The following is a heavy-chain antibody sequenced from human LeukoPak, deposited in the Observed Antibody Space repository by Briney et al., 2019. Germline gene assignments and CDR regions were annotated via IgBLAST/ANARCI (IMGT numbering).Heavy chain of an antibody. Sequence: ASVKVSCKASGYTFTSYDINWVRQATGQGLEWMGWMNPNSGNTGYAQKFQGRVTITRNTSISTAYMELSGLRSEDTAVYYCARVITHFNWFDPWGQGTLVTVFS. CDR2: MNPNSGNT. CDR1: GYTFTSYD. CDR3: ARVITHFNWFDP. V-gene: IGHV1-8*03. D-gene: IGHD1-20*01. J-gene: IGHJ5*02.